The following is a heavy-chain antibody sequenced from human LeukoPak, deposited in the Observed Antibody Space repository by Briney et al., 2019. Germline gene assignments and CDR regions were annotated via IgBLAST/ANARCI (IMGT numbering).Heavy chain of an antibody. J-gene: IGHJ4*02. CDR3: ARDFMGSYEY. CDR2: INPNSGGT. Sequence: ASLKVSCKASGYSFTVYEMGRVPEAPGQGLEWMGRINPNSGGTNYAQKFQGRVTMTRDTSISTVYMELSRLTSDDTAVYYCARDFMGSYEYWGQGTLVTVSS. D-gene: IGHD3-10*01. CDR1: GYSFTVYE. V-gene: IGHV1-2*06.